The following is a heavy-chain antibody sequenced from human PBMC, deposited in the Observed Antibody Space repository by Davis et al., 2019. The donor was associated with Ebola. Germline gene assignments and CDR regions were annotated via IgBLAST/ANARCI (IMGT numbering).Heavy chain of an antibody. CDR2: LYSAGAS. CDR1: GFTISSSH. CDR3: ARDPSSYDSAGWGF. D-gene: IGHD3-22*01. Sequence: PGGSLRLSCAASGFTISSSHMSWVRRAPGEGLERVSSLYSAGASYYADFVKGRFTVTRDASKNTLYLQMSSLRAEDTAVYYCARDPSSYDSAGWGFWGQGTLVTVSS. J-gene: IGHJ4*02. V-gene: IGHV3-53*01.